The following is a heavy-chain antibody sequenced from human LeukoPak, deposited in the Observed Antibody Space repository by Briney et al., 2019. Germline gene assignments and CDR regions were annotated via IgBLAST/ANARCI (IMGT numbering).Heavy chain of an antibody. V-gene: IGHV3-9*01. CDR1: GFTFNDHA. CDR3: ARASYYYDTTGLGAVDI. Sequence: GGSLRLSCAASGFTFNDHAMYWVRQAPGKGLEWVSGINWNSDNIGYADSVKGRFTISRDEAKNSLFLQMNSLRTEDKALYYCARASYYYDTTGLGAVDIWGQGTMVTVSS. CDR2: INWNSDNI. D-gene: IGHD3-22*01. J-gene: IGHJ3*02.